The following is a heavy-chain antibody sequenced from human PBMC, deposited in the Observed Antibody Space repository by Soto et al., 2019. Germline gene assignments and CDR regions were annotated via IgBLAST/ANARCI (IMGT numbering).Heavy chain of an antibody. Sequence: QVHLVQSGAEVKKPGASVKVSCKGSGYDFTTYGITWVRQAPGQGLEWMAWISAHNGNTDYAQKLQGRVTVTRDTSTSTAYMELRSLRSDDTAVYSWARVSYGDYWCQGALFTVSS. D-gene: IGHD3-10*01. J-gene: IGHJ4*02. CDR2: ISAHNGNT. CDR1: GYDFTTYG. CDR3: ARVSYGDY. V-gene: IGHV1-18*01.